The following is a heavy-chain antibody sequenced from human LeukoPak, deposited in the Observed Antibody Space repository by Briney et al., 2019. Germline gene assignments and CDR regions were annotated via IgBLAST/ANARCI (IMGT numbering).Heavy chain of an antibody. D-gene: IGHD6-19*01. CDR3: ARDPSPAGWDAFDI. Sequence: GGSLRLSCAASGFTFSSYWMSWVRQAPGKGLEWVANIKQDGSEKYYVDSVKGRFTISRDNAKNSLYLQMNSLRAEDTAVYYCARDPSPAGWDAFDIWGQGTMVTVSS. CDR1: GFTFSSYW. CDR2: IKQDGSEK. J-gene: IGHJ3*02. V-gene: IGHV3-7*01.